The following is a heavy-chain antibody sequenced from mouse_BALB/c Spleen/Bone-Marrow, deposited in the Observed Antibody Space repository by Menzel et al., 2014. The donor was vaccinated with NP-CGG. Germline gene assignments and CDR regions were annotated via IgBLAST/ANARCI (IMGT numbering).Heavy chain of an antibody. CDR3: ARGELETGSFDY. CDR2: SRNKANDYTT. Sequence: EVKLMESGGGLVQPGGSLRLSCATSGFTFSDFHMEWVRQPPGKRLEWLVTSRNKANDYTTEYSASVKGRFIVSRDTSQIILFLQMNALRTEDTAIYYCARGELETGSFDYWGQGTTLTVSS. D-gene: IGHD4-1*01. J-gene: IGHJ2*01. V-gene: IGHV7-1*02. CDR1: GFTFSDFH.